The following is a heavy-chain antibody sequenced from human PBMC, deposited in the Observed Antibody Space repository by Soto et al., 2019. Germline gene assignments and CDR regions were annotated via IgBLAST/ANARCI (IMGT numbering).Heavy chain of an antibody. J-gene: IGHJ4*02. CDR2: IYYSGST. CDR1: GGSISSGGYY. Sequence: QVQLQESGPGLVKPSQTLSLTCTVSGGSISSGGYYWSWIRQHPGKGLEWIGYIYYSGSTYYNPSLKSRVTISVDTSKNQFSLELSSVTAADTAVYYCARDRPHYGSGSYTVESLDYWGQGTLVTVSS. D-gene: IGHD3-10*01. CDR3: ARDRPHYGSGSYTVESLDY. V-gene: IGHV4-31*03.